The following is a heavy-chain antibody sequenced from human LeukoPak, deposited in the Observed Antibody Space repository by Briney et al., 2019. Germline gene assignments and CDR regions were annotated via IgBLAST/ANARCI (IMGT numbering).Heavy chain of an antibody. V-gene: IGHV3-30*18. CDR2: ISYDGSNK. Sequence: PGGSLRLSCAASGFTFSSYGMHWVRQAPGKGLEWVAVISYDGSNKYYADSVKGRFTISRDNSKNTLYLQMNSLRAEDTAVYYCAKDLLRYSSGCDYWGQGTLVTVSS. CDR1: GFTFSSYG. D-gene: IGHD6-19*01. J-gene: IGHJ4*02. CDR3: AKDLLRYSSGCDY.